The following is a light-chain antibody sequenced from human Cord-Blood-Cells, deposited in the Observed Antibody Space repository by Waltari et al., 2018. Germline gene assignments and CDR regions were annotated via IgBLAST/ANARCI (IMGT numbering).Light chain of an antibody. CDR3: SSYTSSSVV. J-gene: IGLJ2*01. Sequence: VSGSPGQSITISCTGTSSDVGGYNYVSWYQQHPGKAPKLMIYDVSKRPSGVSNRFSGSKSGNTASLTISGLQAEDEADYYCSSYTSSSVVFGGGTKLTVL. CDR1: SSDVGGYNY. V-gene: IGLV2-14*04. CDR2: DVS.